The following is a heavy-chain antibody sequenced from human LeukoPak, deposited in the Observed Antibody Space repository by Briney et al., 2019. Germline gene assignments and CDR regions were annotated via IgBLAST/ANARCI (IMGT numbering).Heavy chain of an antibody. CDR3: ARGATVTTHRNDAFDI. J-gene: IGHJ3*02. D-gene: IGHD4-17*01. V-gene: IGHV1-18*01. CDR2: ISAYNGNT. CDR1: GYTYTIYG. Sequence: ASVKVSCKASGYTYTIYGISWARQAPGQGLEWMEWISAYNGNTNYAQKLQGRVTMTTDTSTSTAYMELRSLRSDDTAVYYCARGATVTTHRNDAFDIWGQGTMVTVSS.